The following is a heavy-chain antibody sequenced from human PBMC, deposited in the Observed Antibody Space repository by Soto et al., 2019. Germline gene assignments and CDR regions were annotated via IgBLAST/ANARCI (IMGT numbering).Heavy chain of an antibody. CDR2: ISSNGGST. D-gene: IGHD3-10*01. V-gene: IGHV3-64*02. CDR3: ARDGVRGVIIPSYYYYMDV. J-gene: IGHJ6*03. CDR1: GFTFISYA. Sequence: GLSLRLSCAAAGFTFISYAMHWVRQATGKGLEYVSAISSNGGSTYYADSVNGRFTISRYNSNNTLYLDMGSLRAVDMSVCDCARDGVRGVIIPSYYYYMDVWGKGTTVTVSS.